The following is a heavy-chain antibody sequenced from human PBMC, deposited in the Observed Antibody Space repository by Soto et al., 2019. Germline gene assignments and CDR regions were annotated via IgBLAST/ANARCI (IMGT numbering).Heavy chain of an antibody. J-gene: IGHJ4*01. CDR3: ARDGGRHSGGIDY. D-gene: IGHD1-26*01. V-gene: IGHV1-69*01. Sequence: QVQLVPSGAEVKKPGSSVKVSCKASGGTFSSYSINWVRQAPGQGLEWMGEIIPIFGTANYAQKFQGRVTITADEDTSTAYMELSSLRSEDTAVYFCARDGGRHSGGIDYWGHGTLVPVSS. CDR1: GGTFSSYS. CDR2: IIPIFGTA.